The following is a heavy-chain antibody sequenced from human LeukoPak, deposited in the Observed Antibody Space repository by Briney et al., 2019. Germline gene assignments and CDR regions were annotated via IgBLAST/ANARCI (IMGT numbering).Heavy chain of an antibody. V-gene: IGHV3-33*01. CDR2: IWYDGSNK. CDR1: GFTFSSYG. CDR3: ARENSGWFDP. D-gene: IGHD4-23*01. J-gene: IGHJ5*02. Sequence: GRSLRLSCAASGFTFSSYGMHWVRQAPGKGLEWVAVIWYDGSNKYYADSVKGRFTISRDNPKNTLYLQMNSLRAEDTAVYYCARENSGWFDPWGQGTLVTVSS.